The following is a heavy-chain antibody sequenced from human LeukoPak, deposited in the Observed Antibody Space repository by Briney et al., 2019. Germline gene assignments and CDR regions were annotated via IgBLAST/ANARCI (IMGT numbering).Heavy chain of an antibody. D-gene: IGHD4-23*01. CDR3: ARTLTTVVTLAEYFQH. CDR2: IKQDGSEK. V-gene: IGHV3-7*05. CDR1: GFAFSSYG. Sequence: QTGGSLRLLCAASGFAFSSYGIHWVRQAPGKGLEWVANIKQDGSEKYYVDSVKGRFTISRDNAKNSLYLQMNSLRAEDTAVYYCARTLTTVVTLAEYFQHWGQGTLVTVSS. J-gene: IGHJ1*01.